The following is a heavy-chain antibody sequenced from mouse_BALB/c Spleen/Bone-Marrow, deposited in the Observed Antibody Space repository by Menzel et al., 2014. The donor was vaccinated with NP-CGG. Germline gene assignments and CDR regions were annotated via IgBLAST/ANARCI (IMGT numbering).Heavy chain of an antibody. CDR1: GFTLTDYY. J-gene: IGHJ4*01. CDR2: ISNKANGYTT. V-gene: IGHV7-3*02. Sequence: EVMLVESGGGLVQPGGSLRLSCATSGFTLTDYYMSWVRQPPGKALEWLGFISNKANGYTTEYSASVKGRFTISRDNSQSILYLQMNTLRAEDSATYYCARNYDGAMDYWGQGTSVTVSS. CDR3: ARNYDGAMDY. D-gene: IGHD2-12*01.